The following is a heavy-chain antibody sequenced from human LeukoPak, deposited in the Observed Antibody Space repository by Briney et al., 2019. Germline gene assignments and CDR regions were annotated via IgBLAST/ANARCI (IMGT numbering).Heavy chain of an antibody. CDR2: IRYDGSNK. J-gene: IGHJ4*02. V-gene: IGHV3-30*02. CDR3: AKGKDAYSSSSLYYFDY. Sequence: PGGSLRLSCAASGFTFSSYGMHWVRQAPGKGLERVAFIRYDGSNKYYADSVKGRFTISRDNSKNTLYLQMNSLRAEDTAVYYCAKGKDAYSSSSLYYFDYWGQGTLVTVSS. D-gene: IGHD6-6*01. CDR1: GFTFSSYG.